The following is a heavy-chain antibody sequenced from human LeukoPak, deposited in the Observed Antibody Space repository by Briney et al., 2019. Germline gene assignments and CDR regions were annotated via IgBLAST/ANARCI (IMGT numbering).Heavy chain of an antibody. CDR3: ARHDDVPYVSNGFDP. Sequence: SETLSLTCTVSGGSIDTYFWSWLRQPPGKGLEWIGYIKFTGTTRYNPSLTSRVTISLDKSKNLFSLELKSVTAADTAVYYWARHDDVPYVSNGFDPWGQGTLVTVSS. D-gene: IGHD2-2*01. CDR2: IKFTGTT. V-gene: IGHV4-59*08. CDR1: GGSIDTYF. J-gene: IGHJ5*02.